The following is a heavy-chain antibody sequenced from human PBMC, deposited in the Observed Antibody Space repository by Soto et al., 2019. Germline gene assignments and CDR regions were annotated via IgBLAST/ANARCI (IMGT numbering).Heavy chain of an antibody. CDR2: IDWDDDK. CDR3: AKTGTDGSWFDP. Sequence: VSGPTLVNPTQTLTLTCTFSGFSLSTSGMRVSWIRQPPGKALQWLARIDWDDDKFYTTSLRTRLTISKDTSKNQVVLTMTNMDPVDTATYYCAKTGTDGSWFDPWGQGTQVTVSS. CDR1: GFSLSTSGMR. D-gene: IGHD1-1*01. J-gene: IGHJ5*02. V-gene: IGHV2-70*04.